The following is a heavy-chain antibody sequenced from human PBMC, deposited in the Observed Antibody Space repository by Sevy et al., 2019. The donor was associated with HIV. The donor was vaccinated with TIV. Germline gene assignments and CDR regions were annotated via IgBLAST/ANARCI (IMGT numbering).Heavy chain of an antibody. CDR3: AHRRSKGITITKFDY. CDR1: GFSFSTSGVG. J-gene: IGHJ4*02. V-gene: IGHV2-5*02. D-gene: IGHD3-3*01. CDR2: IYWDNDK. Sequence: SGPTLVKPTQTLRLTCTFSGFSFSTSGVGVGWIRQPPGKALEWLAIIYWDNDKRYRPSLKSRLTISKDTSKDQVVLTMANMDPVDTGTYYCAHRRSKGITITKFDYWGQGTLVTVSS.